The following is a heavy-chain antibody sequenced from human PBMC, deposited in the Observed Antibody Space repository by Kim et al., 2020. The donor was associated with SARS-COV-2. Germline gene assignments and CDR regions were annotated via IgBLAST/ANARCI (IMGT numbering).Heavy chain of an antibody. V-gene: IGHV3-9*01. CDR1: GFTFDDYA. Sequence: GGSLRLSCAASGFTFDDYAMHWVRQAPGKGLEWVSGISWNSGSIGYADSVKGRFTISRDNAKNSLYLQMNSLRAEDTALYYCAKDSVIAAAATGYFDLWGRGTLVTVSS. CDR2: ISWNSGSI. J-gene: IGHJ2*01. D-gene: IGHD6-13*01. CDR3: AKDSVIAAAATGYFDL.